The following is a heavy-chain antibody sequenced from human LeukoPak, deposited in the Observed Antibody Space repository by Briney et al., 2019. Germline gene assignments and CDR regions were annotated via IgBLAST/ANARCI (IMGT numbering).Heavy chain of an antibody. CDR3: ASGSSRQFDY. D-gene: IGHD6-6*01. CDR2: INAGNGNT. V-gene: IGHV1-3*01. J-gene: IGHJ4*02. Sequence: ASVKVSCKASGYTFTSYAMHWVRQAPGQRLEWMGWINAGNGNTKYSQKFQGRVTMTTDTSTSTAYMELRSLRSDDTAVYYCASGSSRQFDYWGQGTLVTVSS. CDR1: GYTFTSYA.